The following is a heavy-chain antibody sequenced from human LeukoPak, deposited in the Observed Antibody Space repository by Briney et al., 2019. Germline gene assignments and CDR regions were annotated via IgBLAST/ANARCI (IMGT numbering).Heavy chain of an antibody. CDR2: ISGSGGST. Sequence: PGGSLRLSCAASGFTFSSYAMSWVRQAPGKGLEWVSAISGSGGSTYYADSVKGRFTISRDNSKNTLYLQMNSLRAEDTAVYYCAILELQDYYFDYWGQGTLVTVSS. D-gene: IGHD1-7*01. CDR1: GFTFSSYA. J-gene: IGHJ4*02. CDR3: AILELQDYYFDY. V-gene: IGHV3-23*01.